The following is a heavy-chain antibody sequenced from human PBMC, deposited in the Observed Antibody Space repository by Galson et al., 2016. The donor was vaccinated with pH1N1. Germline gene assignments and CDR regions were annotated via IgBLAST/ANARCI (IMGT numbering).Heavy chain of an antibody. CDR2: IYPGDSDA. CDR1: GYSFTTSW. CDR3: ARHENYGSGSLDY. Sequence: QSGAEVKKSGESLKISCKASGYSFTTSWIGWVRQMPGKGLEWMGIIYPGDSDAIYSPSFEGQVTMSVDKSISTAYLQWTTLKASDTALYFCARHENYGSGSLDYWGQGTLVTVSS. V-gene: IGHV5-51*01. D-gene: IGHD3-10*01. J-gene: IGHJ4*02.